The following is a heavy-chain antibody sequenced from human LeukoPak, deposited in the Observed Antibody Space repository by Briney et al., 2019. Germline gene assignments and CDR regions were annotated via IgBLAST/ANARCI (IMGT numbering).Heavy chain of an antibody. V-gene: IGHV3-23*01. D-gene: IGHD6-13*01. J-gene: IGHJ6*03. Sequence: GGSLRLSCAASGFTFSSYAMSWVRQAPGKGLEWVSSILGSGGSDSTYYADSVKGRFTLSRDNSKNTLYLQMNSLRAEDTAVYYCAKDRGAAAEMGGYNLEILSYYYYYMDVWGKGTTVTVSS. CDR2: ILGSGGSDST. CDR1: GFTFSSYA. CDR3: AKDRGAAAEMGGYNLEILSYYYYYMDV.